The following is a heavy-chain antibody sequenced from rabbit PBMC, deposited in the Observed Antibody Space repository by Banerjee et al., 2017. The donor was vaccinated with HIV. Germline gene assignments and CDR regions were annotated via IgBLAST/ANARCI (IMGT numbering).Heavy chain of an antibody. D-gene: IGHD2-1*01. J-gene: IGHJ6*01. CDR3: ARNYDL. CDR2: IYTGSGDT. CDR1: GFDFSTNR. Sequence: QSLEESGGDLVKPGASLTLTCTASGFDFSTNRMCWVRQAPGKGLEWIGCIYTGSGDTYYASWAKGRFTISKTSSTTVTLQMTSLTAADTATYFCARNYDLWGPGTLVTVS. V-gene: IGHV1S40*01.